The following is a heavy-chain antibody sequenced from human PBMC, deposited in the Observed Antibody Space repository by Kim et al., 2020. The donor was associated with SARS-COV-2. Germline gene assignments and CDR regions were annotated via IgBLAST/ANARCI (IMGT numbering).Heavy chain of an antibody. Sequence: ASVKVSCKASGYTFTSYAMHWVRQAPGQRLEWMGWINAGNGNTKYSQKFQGRVTITRDTSASTAYMELSSLRSEDTAVYYCARGEDLLLGYKIAVAGRPDFDYWGQGTLVTVSS. D-gene: IGHD6-19*01. CDR1: GYTFTSYA. CDR3: ARGEDLLLGYKIAVAGRPDFDY. CDR2: INAGNGNT. J-gene: IGHJ4*02. V-gene: IGHV1-3*01.